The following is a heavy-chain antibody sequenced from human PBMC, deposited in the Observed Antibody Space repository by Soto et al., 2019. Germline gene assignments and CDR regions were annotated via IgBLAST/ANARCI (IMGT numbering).Heavy chain of an antibody. D-gene: IGHD6-13*01. Sequence: SETLSLTCTVSGGSINTYYWSWIRQPPGKGLEWIGYIYYSGHTNYNPSLKSRVTISVDTSKNQFSLKLSSVTAADTAVYYCARLGPSPPQGKAFDPWGQGTLVTVSS. V-gene: IGHV4-59*01. CDR2: IYYSGHT. CDR1: GGSINTYY. CDR3: ARLGPSPPQGKAFDP. J-gene: IGHJ5*02.